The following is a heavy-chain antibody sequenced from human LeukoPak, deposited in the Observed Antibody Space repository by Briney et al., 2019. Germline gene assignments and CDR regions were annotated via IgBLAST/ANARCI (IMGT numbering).Heavy chain of an antibody. Sequence: GGSLRLSCAASGFTFDDYAMHWVRQAPGKGLEWVSGFSWNSGSIGYADSVKGRFTISRDNAKNSLYLQMNSLRAEDTALYYCAKDISSSSFGSAGYYYGMDVWGQGTTVTVSS. J-gene: IGHJ6*02. CDR2: FSWNSGSI. V-gene: IGHV3-9*01. CDR1: GFTFDDYA. CDR3: AKDISSSSFGSAGYYYGMDV. D-gene: IGHD6-6*01.